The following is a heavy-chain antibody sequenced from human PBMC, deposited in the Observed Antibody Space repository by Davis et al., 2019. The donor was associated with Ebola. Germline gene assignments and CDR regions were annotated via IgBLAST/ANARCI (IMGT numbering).Heavy chain of an antibody. CDR1: GGSISSSNW. J-gene: IGHJ4*02. D-gene: IGHD3-22*01. CDR2: IYHSGST. V-gene: IGHV4-4*02. CDR3: ARRYYYDSSGYFDY. Sequence: PSETLSLTCAVSGGSISSSNWWSWVRQPPGKGLEWIGEIYHSGSTYYNPSLKSRVTISVDTSKNQFSLKLSSVTAADTAVYYCARRYYYDSSGYFDYWGQGTLVTVSS.